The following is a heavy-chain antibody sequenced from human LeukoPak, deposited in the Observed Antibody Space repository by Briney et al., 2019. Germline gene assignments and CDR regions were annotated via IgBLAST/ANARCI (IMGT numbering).Heavy chain of an antibody. V-gene: IGHV3-48*01. J-gene: IGHJ4*02. Sequence: PGGSLRLSCAASGFTFSSYSMNWVRQAPGKGLEWVSYISSSSSTIYYADSVKGRFTISRDNAKNSLFLQMNGLRAEDTAVYYCARSRLTSFDYWGQGTLVAVSS. CDR2: ISSSSSTI. CDR3: ARSRLTSFDY. CDR1: GFTFSSYS.